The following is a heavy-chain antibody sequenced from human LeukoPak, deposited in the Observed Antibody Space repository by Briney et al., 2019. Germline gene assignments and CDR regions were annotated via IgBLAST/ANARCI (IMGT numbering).Heavy chain of an antibody. J-gene: IGHJ4*02. CDR2: IGTAGDT. Sequence: GGSLGLSCAASGFTFSSYDMHWVRQATGKGLEWVSAIGTAGDTYYPGSVKGRFTISRENAKNSLYLQMNSLRAGDTAVYYCARGSGYSGYEDFDYWGQGTLVTVSS. V-gene: IGHV3-13*01. CDR3: ARGSGYSGYEDFDY. CDR1: GFTFSSYD. D-gene: IGHD5-12*01.